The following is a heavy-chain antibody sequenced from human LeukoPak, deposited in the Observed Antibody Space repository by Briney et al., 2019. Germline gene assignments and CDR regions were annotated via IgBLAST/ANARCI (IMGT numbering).Heavy chain of an antibody. CDR1: GGSISGTNYY. CDR2: FYYSGSN. CDR3: ARRSSWYSNWFDP. J-gene: IGHJ5*02. D-gene: IGHD6-13*01. V-gene: IGHV4-39*07. Sequence: SETLSLTCTVSGGSISGTNYYWGWIRQPPGKGLEWIGSFYYSGSNYYNPSLKSRITISVDTSENQFSLNLSSVTAADTAVHCARRSSWYSNWFDPWGQGTLVTVSS.